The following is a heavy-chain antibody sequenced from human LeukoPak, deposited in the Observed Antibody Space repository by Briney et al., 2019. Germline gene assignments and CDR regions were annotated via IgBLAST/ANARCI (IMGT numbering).Heavy chain of an antibody. CDR2: ISDSGGST. J-gene: IGHJ4*02. D-gene: IGHD5-24*01. CDR1: GFTFSNYA. Sequence: GGSLRLSCVASGFTFSNYAMQWVREAPGKGLEYVSAISDSGGSTYYANSVTGRFTISRDNARNTLYLQVNSLRAEDTAVYYCARNVDGVDYWGQGTAVTVSS. CDR3: ARNVDGVDY. V-gene: IGHV3-64*01.